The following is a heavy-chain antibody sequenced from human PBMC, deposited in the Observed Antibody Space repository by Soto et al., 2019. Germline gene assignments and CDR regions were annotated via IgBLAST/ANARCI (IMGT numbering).Heavy chain of an antibody. D-gene: IGHD3-3*01. CDR3: AKDWGSLDFGVVTQGFDP. CDR2: ISGSGGST. J-gene: IGHJ5*02. V-gene: IGHV3-23*01. CDR1: GFTFSSYA. Sequence: EVQLLESGGGLVQPGGSLRLSCAASGFTFSSYAMSWVRQAPGKGLEWVSAISGSGGSTYYADSVKGRFTISRDNSKNTLYLQMNSLRAEDTAVYYCAKDWGSLDFGVVTQGFDPWGQGTLVTVSS.